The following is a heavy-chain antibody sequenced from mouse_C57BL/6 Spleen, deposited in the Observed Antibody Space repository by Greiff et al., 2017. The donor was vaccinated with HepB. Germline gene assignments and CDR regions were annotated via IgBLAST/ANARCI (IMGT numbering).Heavy chain of an antibody. CDR2: INPNNGGT. V-gene: IGHV1-26*01. Sequence: EVQLQQSGPELVKPGASVKISCKASGYTFTDYYMNWVKQSHGKSLEWIGDINPNNGGTSYNQKFKGKATLTVDKSSSTAYMELRSLTSEDSAVYYCARSAYDYEGYFDYWGQGTTLTVSS. CDR1: GYTFTDYY. D-gene: IGHD2-4*01. CDR3: ARSAYDYEGYFDY. J-gene: IGHJ2*01.